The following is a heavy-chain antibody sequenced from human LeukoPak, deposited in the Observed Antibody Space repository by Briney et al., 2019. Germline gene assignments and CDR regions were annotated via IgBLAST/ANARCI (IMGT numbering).Heavy chain of an antibody. J-gene: IGHJ4*02. D-gene: IGHD6-6*01. CDR3: ARDIIATPPGY. CDR1: GFTFSDYY. CDR2: ISSSGTTI. V-gene: IGHV3-11*04. Sequence: GGSLRLSCAASGFTFSDYYMSWIRQAPGKGLEWVSYISSSGTTIYYADSVKVRFTISRDNAKNSLYLQMNSLRAEDTAVYYCARDIIATPPGYWGQGTLVTVSS.